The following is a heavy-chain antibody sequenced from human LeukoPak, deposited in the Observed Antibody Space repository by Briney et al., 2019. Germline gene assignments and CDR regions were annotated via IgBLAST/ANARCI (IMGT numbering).Heavy chain of an antibody. J-gene: IGHJ1*01. CDR2: IIPIFGTA. CDR3: ARDSYYDSSGYYSSEYFQH. Sequence: ASVKVSCKASGGTFSSYAISWVRQAPGQGLEWMGGIIPIFGTANYAQKFQGRVTITADESTSTAYMELSRLRSDDTAVYYCARDSYYDSSGYYSSEYFQHWGQGTLVTVSS. V-gene: IGHV1-69*13. D-gene: IGHD3-22*01. CDR1: GGTFSSYA.